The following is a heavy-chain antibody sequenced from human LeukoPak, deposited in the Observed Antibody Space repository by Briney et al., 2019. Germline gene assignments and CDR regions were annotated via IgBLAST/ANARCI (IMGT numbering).Heavy chain of an antibody. J-gene: IGHJ4*02. Sequence: GGFLRLSCAASGFTVSSNYMSWVRQAPGKGLEWVSVIYSGGSTYYADSVKGRFTISRDNSKNTLYLQMNSLRAEDTAVYYCASERWLQADSYFDYWGQGTLVTVSS. CDR1: GFTVSSNY. V-gene: IGHV3-66*01. D-gene: IGHD5-24*01. CDR3: ASERWLQADSYFDY. CDR2: IYSGGST.